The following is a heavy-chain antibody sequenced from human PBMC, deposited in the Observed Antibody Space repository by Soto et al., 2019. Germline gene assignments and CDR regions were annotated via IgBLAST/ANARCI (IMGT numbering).Heavy chain of an antibody. CDR2: IIPILGIA. CDR3: ARAYSSGWYFDY. V-gene: IGHV1-69*04. D-gene: IGHD6-19*01. J-gene: IGHJ4*02. Sequence: ASVKVSCKASGGTFSSYAISWVRQAPGQGLEWMGRIIPILGIANYAQKFQGRVTITADKSTSTAYMELSSLRSEDTAVYYCARAYSSGWYFDYWGQGTLVTVSS. CDR1: GGTFSSYA.